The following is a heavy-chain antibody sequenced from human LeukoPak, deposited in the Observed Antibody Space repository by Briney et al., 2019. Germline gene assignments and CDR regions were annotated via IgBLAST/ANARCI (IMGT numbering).Heavy chain of an antibody. CDR2: ISGSGDVT. CDR1: GFTFDNDA. Sequence: GGSLRLSCVASGFTFDNDAISCVRQAPGKGLEWVSAISGSGDVTYYADSVKGRFTISRDNSKNTLYLQLSSLRAEDTAVYYCAKRYYSDSSGYLGSIDQRGQGTLVTVSS. CDR3: AKRYYSDSSGYLGSIDQ. V-gene: IGHV3-23*01. J-gene: IGHJ4*02. D-gene: IGHD3-22*01.